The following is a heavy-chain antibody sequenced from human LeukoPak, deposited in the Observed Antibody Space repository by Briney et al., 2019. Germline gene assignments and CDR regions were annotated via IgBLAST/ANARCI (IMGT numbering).Heavy chain of an antibody. Sequence: ASVKVSCKAFGYTFTGYYMHWVRQAPGQGLEWMGWINPNSGGTNYAQKFQGRVTMTRDTSISTAYMELSRLRSDDTAVYYCARTRRQWLADDAFDIWGQGTMVTVSS. CDR3: ARTRRQWLADDAFDI. J-gene: IGHJ3*02. CDR2: INPNSGGT. D-gene: IGHD6-19*01. CDR1: GYTFTGYY. V-gene: IGHV1-2*02.